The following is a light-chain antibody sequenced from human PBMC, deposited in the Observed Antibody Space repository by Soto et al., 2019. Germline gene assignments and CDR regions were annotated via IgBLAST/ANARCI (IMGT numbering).Light chain of an antibody. V-gene: IGKV3-15*01. J-gene: IGKJ4*01. CDR1: QSLSSN. Sequence: IVLTQFPATLSVSALDTSTLTFSASQSLSSNLAWYQQRRGQAPRLLMFDTSTRASGTPARFSGSGSGTEFTLTIASLQSEDFAFYYCQQYNHWPRMLSFGGGTKVDIK. CDR2: DTS. CDR3: QQYNHWPRMLS.